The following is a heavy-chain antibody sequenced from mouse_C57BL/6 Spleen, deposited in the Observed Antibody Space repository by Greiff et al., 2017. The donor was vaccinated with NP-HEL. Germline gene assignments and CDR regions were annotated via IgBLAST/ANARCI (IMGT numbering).Heavy chain of an antibody. Sequence: QVHVKQPGAELVMPGASVKLSCKASGYTFTSYWMHWVKQRPGQGLEWIGEIDPSDSYTNYNQKFKGKSTLTVDKSSSTAYMQLSSLTSEDSAVYYCARGWLPHYYAMDYWGQGTSVTVSS. CDR1: GYTFTSYW. CDR3: ARGWLPHYYAMDY. V-gene: IGHV1-69*01. CDR2: IDPSDSYT. J-gene: IGHJ4*01. D-gene: IGHD2-2*01.